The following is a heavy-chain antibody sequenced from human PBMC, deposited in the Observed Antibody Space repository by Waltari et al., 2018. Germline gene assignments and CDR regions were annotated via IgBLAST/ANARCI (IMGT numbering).Heavy chain of an antibody. Sequence: EVQLVESGGGLVKPGGSLRLSCAASGFTFSSYSMHWVRQAPGKGREWVSSISSSSSYIYYADSVKGRFTISRDNAKNSLYLQMNSLRAEDTAVYYCARGGTVTTRAGDYWGQGTLVTVSS. CDR2: ISSSSSYI. D-gene: IGHD4-17*01. CDR1: GFTFSSYS. J-gene: IGHJ4*02. CDR3: ARGGTVTTRAGDY. V-gene: IGHV3-21*01.